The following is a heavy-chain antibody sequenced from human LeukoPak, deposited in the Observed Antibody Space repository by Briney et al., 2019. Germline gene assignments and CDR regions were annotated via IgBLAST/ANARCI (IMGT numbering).Heavy chain of an antibody. CDR2: ITASGGST. J-gene: IGHJ4*02. Sequence: PGGSLRLSCAASGFTFSSYAMSWVRQAAGKGLEWVSAITASGGSTYYADSVKGRFTISRDNSKNTLYLQMNSLRAEDTAVYYCAKDLSAFDHWGQGTLVTVSS. CDR1: GFTFSSYA. CDR3: AKDLSAFDH. V-gene: IGHV3-23*01.